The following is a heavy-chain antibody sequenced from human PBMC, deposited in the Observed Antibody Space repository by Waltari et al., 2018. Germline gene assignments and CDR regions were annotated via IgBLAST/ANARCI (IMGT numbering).Heavy chain of an antibody. Sequence: QVQLVQSGAEVKKPGSSVKVSCKASGGPFSSYAIRWVRQAPGQGLEWMGGIIPIFGTANYAQKFQGRVTITADESTSTAYMELSSLRSEDTAVYYCATGHYDSSGYLGAFDIWGQGTMVTVSS. CDR3: ATGHYDSSGYLGAFDI. CDR2: IIPIFGTA. V-gene: IGHV1-69*01. J-gene: IGHJ3*02. CDR1: GGPFSSYA. D-gene: IGHD3-22*01.